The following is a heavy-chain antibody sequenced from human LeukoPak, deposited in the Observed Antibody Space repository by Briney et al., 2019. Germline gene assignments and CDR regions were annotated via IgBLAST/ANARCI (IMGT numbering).Heavy chain of an antibody. CDR2: INPNSGGT. CDR3: AREYYGSGSYFAVDY. Sequence: ASVKVSCKASGYTFTGYYMHWVRQAPGQGLECMGWINPNSGGTNYAQKFQGRVTMTRDTSISTAYMELSRLRSDDTAVYYCAREYYGSGSYFAVDYWGQGTLVTVSS. J-gene: IGHJ4*02. CDR1: GYTFTGYY. V-gene: IGHV1-2*02. D-gene: IGHD3-10*01.